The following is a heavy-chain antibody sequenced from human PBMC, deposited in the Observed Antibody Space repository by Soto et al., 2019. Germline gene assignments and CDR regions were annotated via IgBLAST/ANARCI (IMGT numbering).Heavy chain of an antibody. CDR2: IYYSGST. J-gene: IGHJ4*02. D-gene: IGHD5-18*01. Sequence: KPSETLSLTCTVSGGSISSYYWSWIRQPPGKGLEWIGYIYYSGSTNYNPSLKSRVTISVDTSKNQFSLKLSSVTAADTAVYYCARVNVDTAMGFDYWGQGTLVTVSS. CDR3: ARVNVDTAMGFDY. V-gene: IGHV4-59*01. CDR1: GGSISSYY.